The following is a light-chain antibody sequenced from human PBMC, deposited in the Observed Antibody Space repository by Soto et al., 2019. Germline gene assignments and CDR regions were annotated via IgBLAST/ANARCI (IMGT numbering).Light chain of an antibody. Sequence: DIVMTQSPDSLAVSLGERATINCKSSQSVLYSSNNKNYLAWYQQKPGQPPKLLIYWASTRESGVPDRFSGSGSGKGFTLTISSLQAEDVAVYYCKQYFSTPLTFGGGTKVEIK. CDR1: QSVLYSSNNKNY. J-gene: IGKJ4*01. CDR3: KQYFSTPLT. CDR2: WAS. V-gene: IGKV4-1*01.